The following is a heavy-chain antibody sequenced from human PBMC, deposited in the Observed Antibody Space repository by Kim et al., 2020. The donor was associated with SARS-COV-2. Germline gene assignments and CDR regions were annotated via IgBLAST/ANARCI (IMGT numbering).Heavy chain of an antibody. CDR2: INVYDGNT. CDR3: ARYSSYDILTGYYYFYNAIDV. J-gene: IGHJ6*02. V-gene: IGHV1-18*04. Sequence: ASVKVSCKASGYTFNTYGVSWVRQAPGQGPEWMGWINVYDGNTNYAEKFQGRVTMTTDTSTNTAYMELRSLRFDDTAVYYCARYSSYDILTGYYYFYNAIDVWGQGTTVTVSS. D-gene: IGHD3-9*01. CDR1: GYTFNTYG.